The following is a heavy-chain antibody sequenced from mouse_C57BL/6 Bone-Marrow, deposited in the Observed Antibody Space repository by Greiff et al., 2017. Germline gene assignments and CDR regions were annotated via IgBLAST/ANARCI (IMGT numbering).Heavy chain of an antibody. V-gene: IGHV14-4*01. D-gene: IGHD2-4*01. CDR3: TPYDYEGPWFAY. J-gene: IGHJ3*01. CDR1: GFNIKDDY. Sequence: VQLQQPGAELVRPGASVKLSCTASGFNIKDDYMHWVKQRPEQGLEWIGWIDPENGDTEYASKFQGKANITADTSSNTAYLQLSILTSEDTAVYYCTPYDYEGPWFAYWGQGTLVTVSA. CDR2: IDPENGDT.